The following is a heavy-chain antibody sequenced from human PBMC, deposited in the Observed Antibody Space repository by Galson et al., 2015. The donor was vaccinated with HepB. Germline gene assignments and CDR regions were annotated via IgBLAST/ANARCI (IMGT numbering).Heavy chain of an antibody. Sequence: TLSLTCTVSGGSISSSSYYWGWIRQPPGKGLEWIGSIYYSGSTYYNPSLKSRVTISVDTSKNQFSLKLSSVTAADTAVYYCARRGGNSVGWGYWGQGTLVTVSS. D-gene: IGHD4-23*01. CDR2: IYYSGST. CDR3: ARRGGNSVGWGY. J-gene: IGHJ4*02. V-gene: IGHV4-39*01. CDR1: GGSISSSSYY.